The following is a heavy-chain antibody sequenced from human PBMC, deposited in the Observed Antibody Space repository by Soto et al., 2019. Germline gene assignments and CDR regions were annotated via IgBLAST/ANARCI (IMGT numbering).Heavy chain of an antibody. V-gene: IGHV5-51*01. J-gene: IGHJ3*02. Sequence: GEALKISCKGSGNIFANSWIGWVRQMSGKGLEWMGIIYPGDSDTRYSPSFQGQVTISADKSLITAYLQWSRLKASDTAIYYCARRRNDFNDAIDIWGQGTMVTVSS. D-gene: IGHD2-21*02. CDR3: ARRRNDFNDAIDI. CDR2: IYPGDSDT. CDR1: GNIFANSW.